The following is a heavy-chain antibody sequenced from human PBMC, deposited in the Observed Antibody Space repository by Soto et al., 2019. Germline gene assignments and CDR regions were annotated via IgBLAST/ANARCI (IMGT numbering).Heavy chain of an antibody. D-gene: IGHD6-13*01. CDR2: IYPGDSDT. V-gene: IGHV5-51*01. Sequence: GESLKISCKGSGYSFTSYWIDWVRQMPGKGLEWMGIIYPGDSDTRYSPSFQGQVTISADKSISTAYLQWSSLKASDTAMYYCARHWLSAAGTVGWFDPWGQGTLVTVAS. CDR1: GYSFTSYW. J-gene: IGHJ5*02. CDR3: ARHWLSAAGTVGWFDP.